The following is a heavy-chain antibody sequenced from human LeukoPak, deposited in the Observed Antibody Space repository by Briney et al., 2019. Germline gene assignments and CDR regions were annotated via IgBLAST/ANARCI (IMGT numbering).Heavy chain of an antibody. CDR2: LYPRDSDT. J-gene: IGHJ4*02. CDR3: ARQMGVASRKNYFDS. CDR1: GYNFTRYW. D-gene: IGHD5-12*01. V-gene: IGHV5-51*01. Sequence: GESLKISRQASGYNFTRYWIGWVRQMPGKGLEWMGLLYPRDSDTSYSPSFQGQVTFSADNSINTAYLQWSSLRASDTAIYYCARQMGVASRKNYFDSWGQGTLVTVSA.